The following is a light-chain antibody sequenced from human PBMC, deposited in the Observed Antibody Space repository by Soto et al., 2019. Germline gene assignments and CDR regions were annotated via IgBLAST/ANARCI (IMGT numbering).Light chain of an antibody. CDR3: QSYDSSLSGWV. CDR1: RSNIGAGYD. J-gene: IGLJ2*01. Sequence: QYVLTQPPSLSGAPGQRVTISCTGSRSNIGAGYDVHWYQQLPGTAPKLLIYGNSNRPSGVPDRFSGSKSGTSASLAITGLQAEDEADYYCQSYDSSLSGWVFGGGTKLTVL. V-gene: IGLV1-40*01. CDR2: GNS.